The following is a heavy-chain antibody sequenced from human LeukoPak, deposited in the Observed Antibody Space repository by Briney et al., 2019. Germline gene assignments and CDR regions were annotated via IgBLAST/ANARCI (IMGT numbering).Heavy chain of an antibody. CDR3: ARANYYDSSGYEYYFDY. CDR1: GFTFSSYW. CDR2: IKQDGSEK. D-gene: IGHD3-22*01. J-gene: IGHJ4*02. V-gene: IGHV3-7*01. Sequence: GGSLRLSCAASGFTFSSYWMSWLRQAPGKGLEWVARIKQDGSEKYHVDSVKGRFTISRDNAKNSLYLQMNSLRAEDTAVYYCARANYYDSSGYEYYFDYWGQGTLVTVSS.